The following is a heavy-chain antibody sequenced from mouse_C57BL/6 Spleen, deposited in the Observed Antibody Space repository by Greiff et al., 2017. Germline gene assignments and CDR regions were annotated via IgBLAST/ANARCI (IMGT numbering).Heavy chain of an antibody. CDR3: ARSGYYGSSYGWYFDV. D-gene: IGHD1-1*01. V-gene: IGHV1-54*01. CDR2: INPGSGGT. Sequence: QVQLQQSGAELVRPGTSVKVSCKASGYAFTNYLIEWVKQRPGQGLAWIGVINPGSGGTNYNEKFKGKATLTADKSSSTAYMQLSSLTSEDSAVYFCARSGYYGSSYGWYFDVWGTGTTVTVSS. J-gene: IGHJ1*03. CDR1: GYAFTNYL.